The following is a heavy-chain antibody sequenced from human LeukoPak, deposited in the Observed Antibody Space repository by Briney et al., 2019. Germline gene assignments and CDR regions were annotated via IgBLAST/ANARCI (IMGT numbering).Heavy chain of an antibody. CDR3: ARRGIAAAGKAFDP. CDR1: GYTFTSYA. V-gene: IGHV7-4-1*02. CDR2: VNTNTGNP. D-gene: IGHD6-13*01. J-gene: IGHJ5*02. Sequence: GASVKVSCKASGYTFTSYAMNWVRQAPGQGLEWMGWVNTNTGNPTYAQGFTGRFVFSLDTSVSTAYLQISSLKAEDTAVYYCARRGIAAAGKAFDPWGQGTLVTVSS.